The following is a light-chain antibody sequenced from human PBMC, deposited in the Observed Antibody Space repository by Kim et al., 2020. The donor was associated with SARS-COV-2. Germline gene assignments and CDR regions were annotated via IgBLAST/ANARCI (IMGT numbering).Light chain of an antibody. V-gene: IGKV3-15*01. J-gene: IGKJ1*01. CDR2: GAS. Sequence: EIVMTQSPATLSVSPGERATLSCRAGQSVGSNLAWYQQKPGQAPRLLIYGASTRATGIPARFSGSGSGTEFTLTISSLQSEDFAIYCCQQYNAWPGTFGQGTKVDIK. CDR3: QQYNAWPGT. CDR1: QSVGSN.